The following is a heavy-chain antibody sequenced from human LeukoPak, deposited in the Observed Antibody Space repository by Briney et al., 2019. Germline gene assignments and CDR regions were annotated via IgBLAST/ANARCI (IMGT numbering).Heavy chain of an antibody. CDR3: ARDYRSSTSCLFDY. Sequence: GSVKVSCKASGCTFTGYHMHWVRQAPGQGLEWMGRINPNSGDTNYAQKFQGRVAMTRDTSISTAFMELTRLRSDDTAVYYCARDYRSSTSCLFDYWGQGTLVTVSS. D-gene: IGHD2-2*01. CDR2: INPNSGDT. J-gene: IGHJ4*02. CDR1: GCTFTGYH. V-gene: IGHV1-2*06.